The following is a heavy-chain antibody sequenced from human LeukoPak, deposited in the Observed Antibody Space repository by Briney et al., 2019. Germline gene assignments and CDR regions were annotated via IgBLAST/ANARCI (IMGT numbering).Heavy chain of an antibody. D-gene: IGHD2-15*01. J-gene: IGHJ4*02. Sequence: PGGSLRLSCAAPGFTFSTYWMSWVRQAPGKGLEWVANIHQDGNEKYYVDSVKGRFTISRDNAKNSLYLQMNSLRAEDAAVYYCARGDKFSGDYWGQGTLVTVSS. CDR1: GFTFSTYW. CDR2: IHQDGNEK. CDR3: ARGDKFSGDY. V-gene: IGHV3-7*04.